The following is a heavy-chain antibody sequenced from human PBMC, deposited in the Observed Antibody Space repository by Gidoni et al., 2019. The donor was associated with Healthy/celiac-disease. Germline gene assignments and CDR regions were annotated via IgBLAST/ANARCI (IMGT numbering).Heavy chain of an antibody. CDR2: INPNSGGT. CDR3: ARAREGSGSYDY. CDR1: GYTFTGYY. D-gene: IGHD3-10*01. V-gene: IGHV1-2*02. Sequence: QVQLVQSGAAVKKPGASVTVSCKAAGYTFTGYYMHWVRQAPGQGLEWMGWINPNSGGTNYAQKFQGRVTMTRDTSISTAYMELSRLRSDDTAVYYCARAREGSGSYDYWGQGTLVTVSS. J-gene: IGHJ4*02.